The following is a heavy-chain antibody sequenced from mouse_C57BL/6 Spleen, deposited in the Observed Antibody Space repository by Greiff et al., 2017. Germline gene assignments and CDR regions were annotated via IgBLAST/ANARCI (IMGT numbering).Heavy chain of an antibody. D-gene: IGHD3-3*01. J-gene: IGHJ3*01. CDR1: GYSFTGYY. CDR3: ARGPRAFFAY. CDR2: INPSTGGT. Sequence: EVKLQESGPELVKPGASVKISCKASGYSFTGYYMNWVKQSPEKSLEWIGEINPSTGGTTYNQKFKAKATLTVDKSSSTAYMQLKSLTSEDSAVYYCARGPRAFFAYWGQGTLVTVSA. V-gene: IGHV1-42*01.